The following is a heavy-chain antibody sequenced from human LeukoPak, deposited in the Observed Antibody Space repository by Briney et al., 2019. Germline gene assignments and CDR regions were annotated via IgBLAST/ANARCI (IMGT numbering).Heavy chain of an antibody. D-gene: IGHD3-3*01. J-gene: IGHJ5*02. Sequence: GASVKVSCKASGYTFTSYGISWVRQAPGQGLEWMGWISAYNGNTNYAQKLQGRVTMTTDTSTGTAYMELRSLRSDDTAVYYCARDPTITIFGVVTYNWFDPWGQGTLVTVSS. CDR3: ARDPTITIFGVVTYNWFDP. V-gene: IGHV1-18*01. CDR2: ISAYNGNT. CDR1: GYTFTSYG.